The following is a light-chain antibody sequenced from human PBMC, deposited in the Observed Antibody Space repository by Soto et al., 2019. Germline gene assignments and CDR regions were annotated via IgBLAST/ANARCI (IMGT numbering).Light chain of an antibody. Sequence: EIVLTQSPGTLSLSPGERATLSCRASQSVSSSYLAWYQQKPGQAPRLLIYGASSRATVIPDRFSGSGSGTDFTLTISRLEPEDFAVYYCQQYSNWPYTFGQGTKLEIK. CDR3: QQYSNWPYT. J-gene: IGKJ2*01. CDR2: GAS. V-gene: IGKV3-20*01. CDR1: QSVSSSY.